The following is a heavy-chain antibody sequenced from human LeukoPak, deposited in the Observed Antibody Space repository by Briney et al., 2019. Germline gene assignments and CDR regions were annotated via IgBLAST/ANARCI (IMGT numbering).Heavy chain of an antibody. V-gene: IGHV3-30*03. J-gene: IGHJ4*02. CDR2: ISYDGTNK. Sequence: GGSLRLSCAASGLTFRSYDMHWVRQAPGKGLEWVAVISYDGTNKYYADSVKGRFTISRDNSKNTLYLQMNSLRAEDTAVYYCAPHNWNHAFHYWGQGTLVTVSS. CDR3: APHNWNHAFHY. D-gene: IGHD1-20*01. CDR1: GLTFRSYD.